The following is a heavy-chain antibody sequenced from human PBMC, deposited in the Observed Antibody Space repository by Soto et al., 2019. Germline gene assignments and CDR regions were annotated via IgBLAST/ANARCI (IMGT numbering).Heavy chain of an antibody. CDR2: IYWDDDE. CDR3: AHSRNLIPEDAPVGDFDY. CDR1: GFSLTTDGEG. J-gene: IGHJ4*02. D-gene: IGHD1-26*01. V-gene: IGHV2-5*02. Sequence: QITLKESGPTLVKSTQTLTLTCTFSGFSLTTDGEGVGWVRQSPGEALECLALIYWDDDERYSPSLKTRLTNTKDISRNQVVLVMTSMEPVDTGTYFCAHSRNLIPEDAPVGDFDYWGQGT.